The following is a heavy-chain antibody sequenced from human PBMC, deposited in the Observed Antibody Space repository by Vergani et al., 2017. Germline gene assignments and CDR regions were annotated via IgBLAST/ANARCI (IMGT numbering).Heavy chain of an antibody. Sequence: QVRLQESGPGLVKPSETLSLTCSVSGGSMSGYYWSWIRQPPGKELEWIGYMYHSGSTNYNPSLETRVTISGDTSKNQFSLNLTSVTAADTAMYYCARHSRAHCVSTSCYWPLPLRYWGQGALVTVSS. CDR1: GGSMSGYY. J-gene: IGHJ4*02. D-gene: IGHD2-2*01. CDR2: MYHSGST. V-gene: IGHV4-59*08. CDR3: ARHSRAHCVSTSCYWPLPLRY.